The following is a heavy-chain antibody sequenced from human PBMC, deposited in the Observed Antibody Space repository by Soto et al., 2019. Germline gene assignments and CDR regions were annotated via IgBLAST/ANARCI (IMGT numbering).Heavy chain of an antibody. CDR1: GGSISSYY. CDR2: IYYSGST. J-gene: IGHJ4*02. Sequence: TSETLSLTCTVSGGSISSYYWSWIRQPPGKGLEWIGYIYYSGSTNYNPSLKSRVTISVDTSKNQFSLKLSSVTAADTAVYYCARIDRDYGDYDYWGQRTLVTVSS. CDR3: ARIDRDYGDYDY. V-gene: IGHV4-59*01. D-gene: IGHD4-17*01.